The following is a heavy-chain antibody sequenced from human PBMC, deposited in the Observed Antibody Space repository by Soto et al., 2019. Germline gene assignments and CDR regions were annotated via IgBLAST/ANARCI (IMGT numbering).Heavy chain of an antibody. CDR3: ARESEDLTSNFDY. Sequence: EVQLVASGGGLVKPGGSLRLSCAASGFTFTRYSMNWVRQAPGKGLEWVSSITSTTNYIYYGDSIKGRFTISSDNAKNSLYLEMNSLRAEDTAVYYCARESEDLTSNFDYWGQGTLVTVSS. V-gene: IGHV3-21*06. CDR1: GFTFTRYS. CDR2: ITSTTNYI. J-gene: IGHJ4*02.